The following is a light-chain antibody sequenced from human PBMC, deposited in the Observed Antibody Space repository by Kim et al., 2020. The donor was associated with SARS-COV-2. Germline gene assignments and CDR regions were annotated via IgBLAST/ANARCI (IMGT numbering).Light chain of an antibody. J-gene: IGKJ2*01. CDR1: QSVSSN. Sequence: SASPGERVTLSCRANQSVSSNFAWYQQKPGQAPRLLIYGASTRATGIPTRFSGSGSGTEFTLTISSLQSEDFAVYYCQQYNNWPITFGQGTKLEI. CDR3: QQYNNWPIT. CDR2: GAS. V-gene: IGKV3-15*01.